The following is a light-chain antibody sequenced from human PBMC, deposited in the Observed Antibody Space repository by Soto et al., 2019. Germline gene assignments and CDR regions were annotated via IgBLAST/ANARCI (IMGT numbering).Light chain of an antibody. CDR3: QQRSNWPPFT. V-gene: IGKV3-11*01. CDR1: QRVSSY. CDR2: DAS. J-gene: IGKJ3*01. Sequence: EIVLTQSPATLSLSPGERATLSCRASQRVSSYLAWYQQKPGQAPRLLIYDASNRATGIPARFSGSGSGTDFTLTISSLEPVDFAVYYCQQRSNWPPFTFGPGTKVDIK.